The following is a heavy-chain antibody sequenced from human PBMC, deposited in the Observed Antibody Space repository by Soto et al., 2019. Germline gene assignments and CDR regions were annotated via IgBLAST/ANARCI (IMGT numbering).Heavy chain of an antibody. CDR3: ARAFS. Sequence: EVHLVESGGGLVQPGGSLRLSCTASGFSFSNHWMSWVRQAPGKGPEWVASIKEDGSEKYYMDSGKGRFTISRDNAKNSLSLQINSLRVEDAAVYYCARAFSWGQGTLVTVSS. CDR1: GFSFSNHW. J-gene: IGHJ4*02. V-gene: IGHV3-7*01. CDR2: IKEDGSEK.